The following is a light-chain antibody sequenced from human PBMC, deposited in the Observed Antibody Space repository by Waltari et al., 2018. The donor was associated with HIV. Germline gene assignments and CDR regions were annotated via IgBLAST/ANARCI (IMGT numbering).Light chain of an antibody. CDR2: AAA. Sequence: DIQMTKFPSTLSASIGDRVPIICRPSRSISTFLNWYKQRPGKPPAPQIYAAANLQSAIPSRFTGSGSGTNFDLSFNDLRPEDVETDFCQHSYVSPPITFGQGTEL. CDR1: RSISTF. V-gene: IGKV1-39*01. CDR3: QHSYVSPPIT. J-gene: IGKJ2*01.